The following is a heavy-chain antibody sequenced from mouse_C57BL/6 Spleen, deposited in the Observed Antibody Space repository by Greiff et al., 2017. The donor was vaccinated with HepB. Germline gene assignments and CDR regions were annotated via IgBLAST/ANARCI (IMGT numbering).Heavy chain of an antibody. V-gene: IGHV1-85*01. J-gene: IGHJ4*01. CDR2: IYPRDGST. Sequence: QVQLQQSGPELVKPGASVKLSCKASGYTFTSYDINWVKQRPGQGLEWIGWIYPRDGSTKYNEKFKGKATLTVDTSSSTAYMELHSLTSEDSAVYFCARSPIYYGNYNAMDYWGQGTSVTVSS. CDR1: GYTFTSYD. CDR3: ARSPIYYGNYNAMDY. D-gene: IGHD2-1*01.